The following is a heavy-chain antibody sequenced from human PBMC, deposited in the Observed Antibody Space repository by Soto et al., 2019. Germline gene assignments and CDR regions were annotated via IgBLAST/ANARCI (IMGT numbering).Heavy chain of an antibody. D-gene: IGHD5-18*01. CDR2: IIPIFGTA. CDR1: GGTFSSYA. J-gene: IGHJ6*02. Sequence: QVQLVQSGAEVKKPGSSVKVSCKASGGTFSSYAISWVRQAPGQGLEWMGGIIPIFGTANYAQKGTGRVPIPADESTSTAYRERSSLRSEDTAVYYCARVDTAMAHYYYYYGMDVWGQGTTVTVSS. V-gene: IGHV1-69*01. CDR3: ARVDTAMAHYYYYYGMDV.